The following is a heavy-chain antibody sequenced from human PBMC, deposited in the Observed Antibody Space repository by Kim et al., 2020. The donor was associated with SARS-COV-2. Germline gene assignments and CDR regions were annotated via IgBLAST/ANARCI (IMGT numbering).Heavy chain of an antibody. J-gene: IGHJ6*02. CDR3: AKDGALCSFCRPRSSYCSSTSCPNGGYSMDV. CDR2: ISWNSGSI. CDR1: GFTFDDYA. Sequence: GGSLRLSCAASGFTFDDYAMHWVRQAPGKGLEWVSGISWNSGSIVYADSVKGRFTISRDNAKNSLYLQMNSLRAEDTALYYCAKDGALCSFCRPRSSYCSSTSCPNGGYSMDVWGQGTTVTVSS. V-gene: IGHV3-9*01. D-gene: IGHD2-2*01.